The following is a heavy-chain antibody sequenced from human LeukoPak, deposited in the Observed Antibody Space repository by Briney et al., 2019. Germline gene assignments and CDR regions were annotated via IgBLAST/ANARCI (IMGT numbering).Heavy chain of an antibody. Sequence: SETLSLTCTVSGGSISSHYWSWIRQPPGKGLEWIGYIYYSGSTNYNPSLKSRVTISVDTSKNQFSLKLSSVTAADTAVYYCARDAIAVAGTWDYWGQGTPVTVSS. CDR3: ARDAIAVAGTWDY. V-gene: IGHV4-59*11. CDR1: GGSISSHY. CDR2: IYYSGST. J-gene: IGHJ4*02. D-gene: IGHD6-19*01.